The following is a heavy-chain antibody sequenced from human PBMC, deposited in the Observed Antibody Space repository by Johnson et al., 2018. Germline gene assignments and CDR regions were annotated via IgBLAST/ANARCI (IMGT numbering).Heavy chain of an antibody. D-gene: IGHD5-18*01. CDR1: GFTFSNAW. J-gene: IGHJ6*02. Sequence: EVQLLESGGGLVKPGGSLRLSCAASGFTFSNAWMNWVRQAPGKGLEWVGRIKSKTDGGTTDYAAPVKGRYTISRDDSKNTLYLQMNSLKTEDTAMYYCTTVLPGYLYYYGMDVWGQGTTVTVSS. CDR3: TTVLPGYLYYYGMDV. CDR2: IKSKTDGGTT. V-gene: IGHV3-15*07.